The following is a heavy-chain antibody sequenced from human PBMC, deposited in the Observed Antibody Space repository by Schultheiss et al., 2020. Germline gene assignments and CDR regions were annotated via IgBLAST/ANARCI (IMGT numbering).Heavy chain of an antibody. CDR2: IYYSGST. Sequence: SETLSLTCTVSGGSISSGGYYWSWIRQHPGKGLEWIGYIYYSGSTYYNPSLKRRVTISVDTSKNQFPLKLSSVTAADTAVYYCARGTVTAYYYYYGMDVWGQGTTVTVSS. V-gene: IGHV4-31*03. CDR1: GGSISSGGYY. CDR3: ARGTVTAYYYYYGMDV. J-gene: IGHJ6*02. D-gene: IGHD4-17*01.